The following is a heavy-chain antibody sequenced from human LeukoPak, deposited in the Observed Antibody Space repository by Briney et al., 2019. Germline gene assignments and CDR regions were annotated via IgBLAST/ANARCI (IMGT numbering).Heavy chain of an antibody. CDR3: AKDLFLWYFDY. CDR2: ISGSGGST. J-gene: IGHJ4*02. V-gene: IGHV3-23*01. CDR1: GFTFSNAW. D-gene: IGHD2-21*01. Sequence: PGGSLRLSCAASGFTFSNAWMNWVRQAPGKGLEWVSAISGSGGSTYYADAVKGRFTISRDNSKNTLYLQMNSLRAEDTAAYYCAKDLFLWYFDYWGQGTLVTVSS.